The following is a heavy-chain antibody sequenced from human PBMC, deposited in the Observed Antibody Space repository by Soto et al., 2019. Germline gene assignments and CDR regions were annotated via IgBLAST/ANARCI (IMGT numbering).Heavy chain of an antibody. CDR2: IYYSGCA. D-gene: IGHD2-8*01. CDR1: GGSISSGDYY. CDR3: ARQGPPLKSDAFDL. Sequence: SETLSLTCTVSGGSISSGDYYWGWIRQPPGKGLEWIANIYYSGCASYNPPHKSRDTISVDTSKNQVSMTVGSVTATDTAVFYCARQGPPLKSDAFDLWGQGTMVTV. V-gene: IGHV4-39*01. J-gene: IGHJ3*01.